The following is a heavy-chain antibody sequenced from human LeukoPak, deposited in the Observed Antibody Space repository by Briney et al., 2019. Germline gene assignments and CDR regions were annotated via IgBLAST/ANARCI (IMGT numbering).Heavy chain of an antibody. D-gene: IGHD1-26*01. CDR2: INPSGGST. Sequence: ASVKVSCKASGYTFTSYYMHWVRQAPGQGLEWMGIINPSGGSTSYAQKFQGRVTMTRDTSTSTDYMELSSLRSEDTAVYYCARGGNGFTIVEDGYFDYWGQGTLVTVSS. CDR1: GYTFTSYY. J-gene: IGHJ4*02. CDR3: ARGGNGFTIVEDGYFDY. V-gene: IGHV1-46*01.